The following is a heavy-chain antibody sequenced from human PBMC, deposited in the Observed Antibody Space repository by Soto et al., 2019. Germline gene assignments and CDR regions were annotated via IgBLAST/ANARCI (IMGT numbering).Heavy chain of an antibody. Sequence: QVQLVQSGAEVKKPGSSVKVSCKASGGTFSSYAISWVRQAPGQGLEWMGGIIPIFGTANYAQKFQGRVTITADESTSTAYMELSSLRSEDTAVYYCARSDSRPEYSSLYWFDPWGQGTLVTVSS. CDR3: ARSDSRPEYSSLYWFDP. CDR1: GGTFSSYA. D-gene: IGHD6-6*01. CDR2: IIPIFGTA. J-gene: IGHJ5*02. V-gene: IGHV1-69*01.